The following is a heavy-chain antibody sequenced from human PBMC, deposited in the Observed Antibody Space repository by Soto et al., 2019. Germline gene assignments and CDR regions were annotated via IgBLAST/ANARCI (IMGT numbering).Heavy chain of an antibody. Sequence: QLQLQESGSGLVKPSQTLSLTCAVSGGSISSGGYSWSWIRQQPGKGLEWIGYIYHSGSTYYNPSLQSRVTRSVNRSKNQFSLKLSSVTSEDTAVYYCARGYGVDTAMVIYYFDYWGQGTLVTVSS. J-gene: IGHJ4*02. D-gene: IGHD5-18*01. V-gene: IGHV4-30-2*01. CDR3: ARGYGVDTAMVIYYFDY. CDR1: GGSISSGGYS. CDR2: IYHSGST.